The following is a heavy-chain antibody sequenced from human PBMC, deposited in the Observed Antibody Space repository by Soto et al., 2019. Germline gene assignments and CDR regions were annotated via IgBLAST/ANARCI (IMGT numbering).Heavy chain of an antibody. CDR2: IIPIFGTA. Sequence: QVQLVQSGAEVKKPGSSVKVSCKASEGTFSSYAISWVRQAPGQGLEWMGGIIPIFGTANYAQKFQGRVTITADESTSTAYMELSSLRSEDTAVYYCAREQEYSYGPGRWFDPWGQGTLVTVSS. V-gene: IGHV1-69*01. CDR3: AREQEYSYGPGRWFDP. CDR1: EGTFSSYA. J-gene: IGHJ5*02. D-gene: IGHD5-18*01.